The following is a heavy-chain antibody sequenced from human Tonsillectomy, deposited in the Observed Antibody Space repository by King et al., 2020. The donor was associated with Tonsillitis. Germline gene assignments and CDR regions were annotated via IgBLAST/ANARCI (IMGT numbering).Heavy chain of an antibody. Sequence: QLVQSGAEVKKPGSSVKVSCKASGGTFSSYAISWVRQAPGQGLEWMGGIIPIFGTANYAQKFQGRVTITADESTSTAYMELSSLRSEDTAVYYCARGLGTDGDYDGGWFDPWGQGTLVTVSS. D-gene: IGHD4-17*01. CDR2: IIPIFGTA. V-gene: IGHV1-69*01. CDR3: ARGLGTDGDYDGGWFDP. CDR1: GGTFSSYA. J-gene: IGHJ5*02.